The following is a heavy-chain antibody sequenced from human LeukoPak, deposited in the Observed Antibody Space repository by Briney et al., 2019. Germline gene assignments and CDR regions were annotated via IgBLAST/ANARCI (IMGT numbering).Heavy chain of an antibody. CDR2: ISWNSGSI. CDR1: GFTFDDYA. D-gene: IGHD2-21*01. CDR3: ARDEGLLGGFDI. Sequence: GGSLRLSCAASGFTFDDYAMHWVRQAPGKGLEWVSGISWNSGSIGYADSVKGRFTISRDNSKNTLYLQMNSLRAEDTAVYYCARDEGLLGGFDIWGQGTMVTVSS. J-gene: IGHJ3*02. V-gene: IGHV3-9*01.